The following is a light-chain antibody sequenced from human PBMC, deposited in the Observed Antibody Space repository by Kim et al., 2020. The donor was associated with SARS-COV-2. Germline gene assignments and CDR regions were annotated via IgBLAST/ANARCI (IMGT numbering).Light chain of an antibody. CDR3: QQSYRPTWT. CDR1: QSISSY. Sequence: ASVGDRVTITCRASQSISSYLNWYQQKPGKAPKLLIYAASSLQSGVPSRFSGSGSGTDFTLTISSLQPEDFATYYCQQSYRPTWTFGQGTKVDIK. J-gene: IGKJ1*01. CDR2: AAS. V-gene: IGKV1-39*01.